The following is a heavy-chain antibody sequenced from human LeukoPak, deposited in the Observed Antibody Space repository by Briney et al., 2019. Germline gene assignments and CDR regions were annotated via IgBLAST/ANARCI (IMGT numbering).Heavy chain of an antibody. V-gene: IGHV3-48*01. Sequence: SGGSLRLSCAASGFTFSSYSMNWVRQAPGKGLEWVSYISSSSSTIYYADSVKGRFTISRDNSKNTLYLQMNSLRAEDTAVYYCAKDGRRPYYYDSSGSYYFDYWGQETLVTVSS. CDR2: ISSSSSTI. D-gene: IGHD3-22*01. CDR3: AKDGRRPYYYDSSGSYYFDY. J-gene: IGHJ4*02. CDR1: GFTFSSYS.